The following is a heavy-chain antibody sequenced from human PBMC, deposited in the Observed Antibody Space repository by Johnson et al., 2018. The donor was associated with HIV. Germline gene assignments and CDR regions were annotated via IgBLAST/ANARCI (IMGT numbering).Heavy chain of an antibody. J-gene: IGHJ3*02. D-gene: IGHD3-22*01. Sequence: QVQLVESGGGVVQPGRSLRLSCAASGFTFSSYGMHWVRQAPGKGLEWVAVISYDGSNKYYADSVKGRFTISRDNAKNSLYLQMNSLRAEDTAVYYCARERVWYYDSSGDVAFDIWGQGTMVTVSS. CDR1: GFTFSSYG. CDR3: ARERVWYYDSSGDVAFDI. CDR2: ISYDGSNK. V-gene: IGHV3-30*03.